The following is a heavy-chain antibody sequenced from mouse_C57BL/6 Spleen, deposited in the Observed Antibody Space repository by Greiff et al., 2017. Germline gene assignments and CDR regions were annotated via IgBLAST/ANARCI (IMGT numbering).Heavy chain of an antibody. CDR3: AREDAYGSSYDY. J-gene: IGHJ2*01. CDR1: GYSITSGYY. V-gene: IGHV3-6*01. CDR2: ISYDGSN. D-gene: IGHD1-1*01. Sequence: DVKLQESGPGLVKPSQSLSLTCSVTGYSITSGYYWNWIRQFPGNKLEWMGYISYDGSNNYNPSLKNRISITRDTSKNQFFLKLNSVTTEDTATYYCAREDAYGSSYDYWGQGTTLTVSS.